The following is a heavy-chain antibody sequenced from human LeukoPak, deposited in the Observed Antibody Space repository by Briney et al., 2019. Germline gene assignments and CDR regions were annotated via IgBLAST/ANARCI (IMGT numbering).Heavy chain of an antibody. J-gene: IGHJ6*02. Sequence: PGGSLRLSCAASGFTFSSYAMSWVRPAPGKGLEGVSAISGSGGSIYYADSVKGRFTISRDNSKNTLYLQMNSLRAEDTAVYYCAKVGGWFGEKGLRNYGMDVWGQGTTVTVSS. CDR2: ISGSGGSI. CDR1: GFTFSSYA. CDR3: AKVGGWFGEKGLRNYGMDV. V-gene: IGHV3-23*01. D-gene: IGHD3-10*01.